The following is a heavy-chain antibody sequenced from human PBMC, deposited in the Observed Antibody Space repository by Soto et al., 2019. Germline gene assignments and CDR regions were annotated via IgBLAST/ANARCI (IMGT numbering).Heavy chain of an antibody. J-gene: IGHJ3*02. CDR3: APRKFGSFNIADFET. D-gene: IGHD3-16*01. CDR1: GFSFVNYA. V-gene: IGHV3-23*01. CDR2: LSGSGTST. Sequence: GGSLRLSCAASGFSFVNYAMNWVRQAPGKGLEWVSGLSGSGTSTYYADSVKGRFTISRDNANNSLFLEMNSLRVEDTALYYCAPRKFGSFNIADFETSGHETIVTAS.